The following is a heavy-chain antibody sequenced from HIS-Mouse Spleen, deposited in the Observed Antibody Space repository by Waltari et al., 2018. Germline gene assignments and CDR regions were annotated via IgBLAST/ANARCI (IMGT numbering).Heavy chain of an antibody. D-gene: IGHD3-22*01. J-gene: IGHJ6*02. CDR2: IYHNGST. Sequence: QVQLQESGPGLVKPSETLSLTCTVSGYSISSGYYWGWIRQPPGKGLEWIGSIYHNGSTSYNPSLKSRVTISVDTSKNQFSLKLSSVTAADTAVYYCARDRNYYDSSGYYYYYYYYGMDVWGQGTTVTVSS. CDR3: ARDRNYYDSSGYYYYYYYYGMDV. CDR1: GYSISSGYY. V-gene: IGHV4-38-2*02.